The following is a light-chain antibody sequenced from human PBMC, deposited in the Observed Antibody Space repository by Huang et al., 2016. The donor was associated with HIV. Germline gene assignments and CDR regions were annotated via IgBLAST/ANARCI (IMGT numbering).Light chain of an antibody. Sequence: EIVMTQSPATLSVSPGERATLSCRASQSVSSNLAGYQQKPGQAPRLLGYGASTRATGIPARFSGSGSGTEFTLTISSLQSEDFAVYYCQQYNNWWTFGQGTKVEIK. V-gene: IGKV3-15*01. CDR3: QQYNNWWT. CDR2: GAS. J-gene: IGKJ1*01. CDR1: QSVSSN.